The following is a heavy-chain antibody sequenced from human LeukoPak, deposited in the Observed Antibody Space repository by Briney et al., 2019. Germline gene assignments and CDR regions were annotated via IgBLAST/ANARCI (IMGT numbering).Heavy chain of an antibody. J-gene: IGHJ6*03. Sequence: GGSLRLSCAASGFTFSSYAMSWVRQAPGKGLDSVSAISGSGGSTYYADSVKGRFTISRDNSKNTLYLQMNSLRAEDTAVYYCAGRSTRYFDRGYYYMDVWGKGTTVTVSS. V-gene: IGHV3-23*01. CDR2: ISGSGGST. CDR3: AGRSTRYFDRGYYYMDV. D-gene: IGHD3-9*01. CDR1: GFTFSSYA.